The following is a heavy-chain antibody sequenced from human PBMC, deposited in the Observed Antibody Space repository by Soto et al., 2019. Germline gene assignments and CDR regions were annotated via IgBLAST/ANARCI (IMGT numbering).Heavy chain of an antibody. D-gene: IGHD5-12*01. J-gene: IGHJ6*02. V-gene: IGHV5-51*01. CDR2: IYPGDSDT. Sequence: SLKISCKGSGYSFTSYWIGWVRQMPGKGLEWMGIIYPGDSDTRYSPSFQGQVTISADKSISTAYLQWSSLKASDTAMYYCARLGIVATRNNGMDVWGQGTTVTVS. CDR3: ARLGIVATRNNGMDV. CDR1: GYSFTSYW.